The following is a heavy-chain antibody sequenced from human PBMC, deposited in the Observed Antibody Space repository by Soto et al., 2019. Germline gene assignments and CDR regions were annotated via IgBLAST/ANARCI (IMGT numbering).Heavy chain of an antibody. CDR2: ISAYNGNT. CDR1: GYTFTSYG. D-gene: IGHD2-15*01. CDR3: ARERYCSGGSCYSRWFDP. J-gene: IGHJ5*02. V-gene: IGHV1-18*01. Sequence: QVQLVQSGAEVKKPGASVKVSCKASGYTFTSYGISWVRQAPGQGLEWMGWISAYNGNTNYAQKLQGRVTMTTDTPTSTAYMELRSLRSDDTAVYYCARERYCSGGSCYSRWFDPWGQGTLVTVSS.